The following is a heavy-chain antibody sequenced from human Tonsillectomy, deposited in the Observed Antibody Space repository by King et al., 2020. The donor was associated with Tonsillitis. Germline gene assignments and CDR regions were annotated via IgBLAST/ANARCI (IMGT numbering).Heavy chain of an antibody. CDR3: ARLYGSGSYPHFDY. CDR1: RGTFSSYA. Sequence: QLVQSGAEVKKPGSSVKVSCKASRGTFSSYAISWVRQAPGQGLEWMGRIIPILGIANYAQKFQGRVTITADKSTSPAYMELSSLRSEDTAVYYCARLYGSGSYPHFDYWGQGTLVTVSS. V-gene: IGHV1-69*04. CDR2: IIPILGIA. J-gene: IGHJ4*02. D-gene: IGHD3-10*01.